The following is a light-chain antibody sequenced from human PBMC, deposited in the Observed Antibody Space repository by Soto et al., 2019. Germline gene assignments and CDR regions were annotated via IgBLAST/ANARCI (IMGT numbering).Light chain of an antibody. V-gene: IGKV3-11*01. Sequence: EIVLTQSPATLSLSPGERATLSCRASQSVSSSLAWYQQKPGQAPRLLIYDASNRATGIPARFSGSGSGTDFPLTISRLEPEDVAGYACQQRRSWPVTFGGRTKVEIK. CDR2: DAS. J-gene: IGKJ4*01. CDR3: QQRRSWPVT. CDR1: QSVSSS.